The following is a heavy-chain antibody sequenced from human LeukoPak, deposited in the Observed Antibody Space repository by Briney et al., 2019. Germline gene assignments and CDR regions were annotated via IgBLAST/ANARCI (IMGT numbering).Heavy chain of an antibody. D-gene: IGHD5-12*01. CDR3: AKDRLDGWLRSYYYGMDV. Sequence: PGGSLRLSCAASGFTFSSYAMSWVRQAPGKGLEWVSAISGSGGSTYYADSVKGRFTISRDNSKNTLYLQMNSLRAEDTAVYYCAKDRLDGWLRSYYYGMDVWGQGTTVTVSS. CDR1: GFTFSSYA. V-gene: IGHV3-23*01. CDR2: ISGSGGST. J-gene: IGHJ6*02.